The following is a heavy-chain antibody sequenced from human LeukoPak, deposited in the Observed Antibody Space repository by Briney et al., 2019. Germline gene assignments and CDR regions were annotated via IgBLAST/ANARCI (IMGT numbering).Heavy chain of an antibody. D-gene: IGHD2-21*02. V-gene: IGHV1-18*01. CDR2: ISAYNGNT. Sequence: ASVKVSCKASGYTFTSYGISWVRQAPGQGLEWMGWISAYNGNTNYAQKLQGRVTMTTDTSTSTAYMELRSLGSDDTAVYYCARDPLAYCGGDCPYYFDYWGQGTLVTVSS. CDR3: ARDPLAYCGGDCPYYFDY. J-gene: IGHJ4*02. CDR1: GYTFTSYG.